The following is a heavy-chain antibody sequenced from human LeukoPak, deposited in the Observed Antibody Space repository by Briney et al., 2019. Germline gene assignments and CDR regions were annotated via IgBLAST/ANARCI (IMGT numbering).Heavy chain of an antibody. J-gene: IGHJ6*02. CDR1: GYTFTSYG. V-gene: IGHV1-18*01. D-gene: IGHD2-15*01. CDR3: ARDGRYCSGGSCYPPYYYYGMDV. Sequence: ASVKVSCKASGYTFTSYGISWVRQAPGQGLEWMGWISAYNGNTNYVQKLQGRVTMTTDTSTSTAYMELRSLRSDDTAVYYCARDGRYCSGGSCYPPYYYYGMDVWGQGTTVTVSS. CDR2: ISAYNGNT.